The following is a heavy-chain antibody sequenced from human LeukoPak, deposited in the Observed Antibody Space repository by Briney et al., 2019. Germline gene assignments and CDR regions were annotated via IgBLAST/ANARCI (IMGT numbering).Heavy chain of an antibody. CDR2: ISGSGGST. CDR3: AKVKQQLVHY. CDR1: GFTFSSYS. J-gene: IGHJ4*02. D-gene: IGHD6-13*01. V-gene: IGHV3-23*01. Sequence: GGSLRLSCAASGFTFSSYSMNWVRQAPGKGLEWVSAISGSGGSTYYADSVKGRFTISRDNSKNTLYLQMNSLRAEDTAVYYCAKVKQQLVHYWGQGTLVTVSS.